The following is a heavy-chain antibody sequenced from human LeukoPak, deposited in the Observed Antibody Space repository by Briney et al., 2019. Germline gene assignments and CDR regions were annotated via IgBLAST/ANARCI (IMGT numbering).Heavy chain of an antibody. J-gene: IGHJ4*02. CDR2: IYYSGST. CDR3: ARGRYGWLPFDY. CDR1: GGSISSSSYY. Sequence: SETLSLTCTVSGGSISSSSYYWGWIRQPPGKGLEWIGSIYYSGSTYYNPSLKSRVTISVDTSKNQFSLRLTSVTAADTAVYYCARGRYGWLPFDYWGQGTLVTVSS. D-gene: IGHD3-16*01. V-gene: IGHV4-39*07.